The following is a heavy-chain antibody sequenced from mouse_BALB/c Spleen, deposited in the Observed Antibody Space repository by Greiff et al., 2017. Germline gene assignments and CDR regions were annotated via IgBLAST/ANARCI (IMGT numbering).Heavy chain of an antibody. CDR3: AREGLRRRADY. D-gene: IGHD2-4*01. CDR1: GYTFTDYV. CDR2: IYPGSGST. Sequence: VQLQQSGPELVKPGASVKMSCKASGYTFTDYVISWVKQRTGQGLEWIGEIYPGSGSTYYNEKFKGKATLTADKSSNTAYMQLSSLTSEDSAVYFCAREGLRRRADYWGQGTTLTVSS. V-gene: IGHV1-77*01. J-gene: IGHJ2*01.